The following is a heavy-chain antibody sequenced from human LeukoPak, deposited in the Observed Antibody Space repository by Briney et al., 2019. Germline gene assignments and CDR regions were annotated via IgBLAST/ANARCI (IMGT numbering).Heavy chain of an antibody. CDR2: ISWNSGSI. CDR3: ARDPTIGY. V-gene: IGHV3-9*01. D-gene: IGHD2-2*01. J-gene: IGHJ4*02. CDR1: GGSISSYY. Sequence: LSLTCTVSGGSISSYYWSWVRQAPGKGLEWVSGISWNSGSIGYADSVKGRFTISRDNAKNSLYLQMNSLRAEDTAVYYCARDPTIGYWGQGTLVTVSS.